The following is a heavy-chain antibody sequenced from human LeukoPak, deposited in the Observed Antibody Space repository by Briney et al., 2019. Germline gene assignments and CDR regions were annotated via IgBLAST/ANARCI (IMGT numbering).Heavy chain of an antibody. J-gene: IGHJ4*02. CDR2: IYHSGST. V-gene: IGHV4-30-2*01. CDR1: GGSISSGGYS. Sequence: SETLSLTCAVSGGSISSGGYSWSWIRQPPRKGLEWIGYIYHSGSTYYNPSLKSRVTISVDRPKNQFSLKLSSVIAADTAVYYCATSREITGYSSGWYIYWGQGTLVTVSS. D-gene: IGHD6-19*01. CDR3: ATSREITGYSSGWYIY.